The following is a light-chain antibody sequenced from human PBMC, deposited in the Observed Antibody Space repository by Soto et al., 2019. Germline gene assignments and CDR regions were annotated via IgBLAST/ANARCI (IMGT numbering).Light chain of an antibody. CDR2: GAS. Sequence: EIVLTQSPGTLSLSPGERATPSCRASQSVSYDFLAWYQQKPGQAPRVLIYGASSRAAGIPDRFSGSGSGTDFTLTISRLEPEDFALYYCQQYGNSPPWTFGQGTKVDIK. CDR1: QSVSYDF. V-gene: IGKV3-20*01. J-gene: IGKJ1*01. CDR3: QQYGNSPPWT.